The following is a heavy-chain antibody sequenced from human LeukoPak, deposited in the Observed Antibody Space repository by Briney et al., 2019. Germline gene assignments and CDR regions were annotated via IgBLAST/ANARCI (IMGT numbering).Heavy chain of an antibody. J-gene: IGHJ6*02. CDR2: INQDESEK. D-gene: IGHD3-10*01. Sequence: GGSLRLSCVASGFTFSRSWMNWVRQAPGKGLEWVANINQDESEKNYVDSVKGRFTISRDSAKNSLSLQMNSLRAEDTAVYYCARGWFGANYGMDVWGQGTTVTVSS. V-gene: IGHV3-7*02. CDR3: ARGWFGANYGMDV. CDR1: GFTFSRSW.